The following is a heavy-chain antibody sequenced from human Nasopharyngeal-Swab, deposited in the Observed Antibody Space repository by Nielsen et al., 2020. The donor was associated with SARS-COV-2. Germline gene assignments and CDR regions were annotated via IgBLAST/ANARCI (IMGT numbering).Heavy chain of an antibody. V-gene: IGHV1-69*02. D-gene: IGHD2-8*01. CDR2: IIPILGIA. J-gene: IGHJ4*02. CDR3: ASLIGYCTNGVCSSG. Sequence: WVRQAPGQGLEWMGRIIPILGIANYAQKFQGRVTITADKSTSTAYMELSSLRSEDTAVYCCASLIGYCTNGVCSSGWGQGTLVTVSS.